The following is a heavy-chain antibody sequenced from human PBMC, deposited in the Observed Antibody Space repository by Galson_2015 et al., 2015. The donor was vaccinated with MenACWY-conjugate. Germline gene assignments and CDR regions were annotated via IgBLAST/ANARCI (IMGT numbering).Heavy chain of an antibody. CDR1: GFTFSNSA. D-gene: IGHD2-2*01. V-gene: IGHV3-23*01. CDR2: ISGSGGNT. J-gene: IGHJ4*02. Sequence: SLRLSCAASGFTFSNSAMSWVRQAPGKGLEWVSGISGSGGNTYYADSVKGRFTISRDNSKSTLYLQMNSLRAEDTAICYCAKAYIVVIPDAAYDCWGQGTLVTVSS. CDR3: AKAYIVVIPDAAYDC.